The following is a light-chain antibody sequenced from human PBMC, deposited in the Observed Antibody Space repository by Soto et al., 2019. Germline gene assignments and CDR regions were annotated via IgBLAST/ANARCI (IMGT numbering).Light chain of an antibody. Sequence: IQLTQSPSTLSSSVGDTVSVTFRASEDVANFLAWYQHKPGKAPKLLIYKASSLESGVPSRFSGSGSGTEFTLTISSLQPDDFATYYCQQYNSYSRTFGQGTKVDNK. CDR1: EDVANF. J-gene: IGKJ1*01. CDR2: KAS. CDR3: QQYNSYSRT. V-gene: IGKV1-5*03.